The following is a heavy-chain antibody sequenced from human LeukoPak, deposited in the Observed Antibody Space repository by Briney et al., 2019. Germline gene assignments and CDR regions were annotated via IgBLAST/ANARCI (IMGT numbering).Heavy chain of an antibody. D-gene: IGHD3-22*01. CDR2: IYYSGST. CDR1: GDSIGRGDYY. V-gene: IGHV4-30-4*01. J-gene: IGHJ3*02. CDR3: ATMMVVAPDAFHI. Sequence: SQTLSLTCTVSGDSIGRGDYYGSWIRQPPGKGLEWIGNIYYSGSTYYNPSLQSRLTLSVDTSKNQFSLKLNSVTAADTALYYCATMMVVAPDAFHIWGQGTMVTVSS.